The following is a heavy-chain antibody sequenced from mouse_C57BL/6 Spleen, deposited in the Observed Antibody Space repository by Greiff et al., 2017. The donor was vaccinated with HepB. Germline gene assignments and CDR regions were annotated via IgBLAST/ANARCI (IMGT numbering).Heavy chain of an antibody. V-gene: IGHV1-85*01. Sequence: QVHVKQSGPELVKPGASVKLSCKASGYTFTSYDINWVKQRPGQGLEWIGWIYPRDGSTKYNEKFKGKATLTVDTSSSTAYMELHSLTSEDSAVYFCAGNWDYFDYWGQGTTLTVSS. CDR3: AGNWDYFDY. CDR2: IYPRDGST. D-gene: IGHD4-1*01. J-gene: IGHJ2*01. CDR1: GYTFTSYD.